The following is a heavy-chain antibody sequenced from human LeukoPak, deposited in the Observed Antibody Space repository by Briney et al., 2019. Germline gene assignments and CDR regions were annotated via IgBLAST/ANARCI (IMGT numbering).Heavy chain of an antibody. CDR1: GFTFSSYA. CDR3: AREETYYYDSSGAPGY. V-gene: IGHV3-23*01. D-gene: IGHD3-22*01. Sequence: GSLRLSCAASGFTFSSYAMSWVRQAPGKGLEWVSAISGSGGSTYYADSVKGRFTISRDNSKNTLYLQMSSLRAEDTAVYYCAREETYYYDSSGAPGYWGQGTLVTVSS. CDR2: ISGSGGST. J-gene: IGHJ4*02.